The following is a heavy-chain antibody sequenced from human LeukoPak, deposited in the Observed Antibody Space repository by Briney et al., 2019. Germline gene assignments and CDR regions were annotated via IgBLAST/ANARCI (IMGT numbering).Heavy chain of an antibody. CDR3: GRVYCGGNCYSPPLPDY. CDR2: INILSNYI. V-gene: IGHV3-21*01. D-gene: IGHD2-21*02. CDR1: GFTFSSYS. J-gene: IGHJ4*02. Sequence: PGGSLRLSCAASGFTFSSYSMNWVRQAPGKGLEWVSSINILSNYIYYADSVKGRFTISRDNSKNTLFLQMDSLRAEDTAVYYCGRVYCGGNCYSPPLPDYWGQGTLVTVSA.